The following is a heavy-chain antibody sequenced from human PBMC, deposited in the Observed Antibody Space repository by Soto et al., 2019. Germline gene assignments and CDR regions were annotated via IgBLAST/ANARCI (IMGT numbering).Heavy chain of an antibody. V-gene: IGHV4-39*01. Sequence: QLQLQESGPGLVKPSETLSLTCTVSGGSISSSSYYWGWIRQPPGKGLEWIGSIYYSGSTYYNPSLKSRVTISVDTSKNQFSLKLSSVTAADTAVYYCARQGVLLDQPYYFDYWGQGTLVTVSS. CDR1: GGSISSSSYY. CDR2: IYYSGST. CDR3: ARQGVLLDQPYYFDY. D-gene: IGHD2-15*01. J-gene: IGHJ4*02.